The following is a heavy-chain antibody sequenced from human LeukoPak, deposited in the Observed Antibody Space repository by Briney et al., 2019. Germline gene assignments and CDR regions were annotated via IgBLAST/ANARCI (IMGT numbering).Heavy chain of an antibody. D-gene: IGHD7-27*01. CDR2: IWYDGNNK. CDR3: ARDLAAGEHFYFDF. V-gene: IGHV3-33*08. Sequence: QPGGSLRLSCATSGFTFSSYGMHWVRQAPGKGLEWVALIWYDGNNKYYADSVKGRFTVSRDNSQNTLYLQMDCLRAEDTAVYYCARDLAAGEHFYFDFWGRGALVIVSS. CDR1: GFTFSSYG. J-gene: IGHJ2*01.